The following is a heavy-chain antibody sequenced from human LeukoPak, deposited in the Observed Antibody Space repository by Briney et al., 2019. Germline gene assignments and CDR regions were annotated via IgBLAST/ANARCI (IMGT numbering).Heavy chain of an antibody. Sequence: PSETLSLTCAVYGGSFSGYYWSWIRQPPGKGLEWIGEINHSGSTNYNPSLKSRVTISVDTPKNQFSLKLSSVTAADTAVYYCASLAVAGLYGMDVWGQGTTVTVSS. CDR1: GGSFSGYY. D-gene: IGHD6-19*01. J-gene: IGHJ6*02. CDR3: ASLAVAGLYGMDV. V-gene: IGHV4-34*01. CDR2: INHSGST.